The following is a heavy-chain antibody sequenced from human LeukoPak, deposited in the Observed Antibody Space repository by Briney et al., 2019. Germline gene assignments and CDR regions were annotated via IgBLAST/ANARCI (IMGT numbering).Heavy chain of an antibody. D-gene: IGHD6-13*01. V-gene: IGHV4-59*01. CDR2: IYYSGST. J-gene: IGHJ5*02. CDR1: GGSISSYY. CDR3: AREGWDSSSWYHQNWFDP. Sequence: PSETLSLTCTVSGGSISSYYWSWIRQPPGKGLEWIGYIYYSGSTNYNPSLKSRVTISVDTSKNQFALKLSSVTAADTAVYYCAREGWDSSSWYHQNWFDPWGQGTLVTVSS.